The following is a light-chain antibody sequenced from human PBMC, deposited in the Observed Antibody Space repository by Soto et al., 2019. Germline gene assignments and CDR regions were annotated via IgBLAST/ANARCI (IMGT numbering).Light chain of an antibody. CDR3: QQYDSSPQA. CDR2: DAS. Sequence: IVLTQSPGTLSLSPGERATLSCRASQSVSGFLAWYQQKPGQAPRLLIYDASRRATGIPDRFSGSGSGTDFTLTISRLEPEDFAVYFCQQYDSSPQAFGLGTKVDIK. J-gene: IGKJ1*01. V-gene: IGKV3-20*01. CDR1: QSVSGF.